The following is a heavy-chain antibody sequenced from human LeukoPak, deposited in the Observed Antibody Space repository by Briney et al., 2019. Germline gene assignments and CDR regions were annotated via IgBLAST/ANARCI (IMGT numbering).Heavy chain of an antibody. CDR2: IYHSGTT. J-gene: IGHJ3*02. D-gene: IGHD2-15*01. Sequence: SETLSLTCTVSGYSISTGYYWGWIRQPPGKGLEWIGSIYHSGTTYYNPSLKSRVTISVDTSKNQFSLKLSSVTAADTAVYYCAKSQLAYCSGGSCFDAFDIWGQGTMVTVSS. CDR3: AKSQLAYCSGGSCFDAFDI. V-gene: IGHV4-38-2*02. CDR1: GYSISTGYY.